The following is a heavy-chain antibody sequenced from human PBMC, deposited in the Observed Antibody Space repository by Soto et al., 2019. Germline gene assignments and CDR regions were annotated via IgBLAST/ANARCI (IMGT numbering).Heavy chain of an antibody. Sequence: SETLSLTCTVSGGSISSSSYYWGWIRQPPGKGLEWIGSIYYSGSTYYNPSLKSRVTISVDTSKNQFSLKLSSVTAADTAVYYCASQPDYYGSGSYYNPTNYYYYMDVWGKGTTVTVSS. CDR3: ASQPDYYGSGSYYNPTNYYYYMDV. CDR2: IYYSGST. V-gene: IGHV4-39*01. D-gene: IGHD3-10*01. CDR1: GGSISSSSYY. J-gene: IGHJ6*03.